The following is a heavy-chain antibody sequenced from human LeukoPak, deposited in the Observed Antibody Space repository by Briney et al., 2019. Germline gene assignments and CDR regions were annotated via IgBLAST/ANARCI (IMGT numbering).Heavy chain of an antibody. CDR2: ISGSDGNT. CDR3: ARDSSVPYGITD. D-gene: IGHD4-17*01. Sequence: GGSLRPSCAASGFTFSKYAMSWVRQAPGKGLEWVSAISGSDGNTFYADSVKGRFTISRDNSKNTLSLQMNNLRAEDTALYYCARDSSVPYGITDWGQGTLVTVS. V-gene: IGHV3-23*01. J-gene: IGHJ4*02. CDR1: GFTFSKYA.